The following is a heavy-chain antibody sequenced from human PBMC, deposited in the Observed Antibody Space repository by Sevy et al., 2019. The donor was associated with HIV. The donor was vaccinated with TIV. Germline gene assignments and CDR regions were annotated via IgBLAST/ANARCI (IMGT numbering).Heavy chain of an antibody. D-gene: IGHD2-2*02. V-gene: IGHV4-59*08. CDR1: GGSISSYY. Sequence: SETLSLTCTVSGGSISSYYWSWIRQPPGKGLEWIGYIYYSGSTNYNPSLKSRVTISVDTSKNQFSLKLSSVTAADTAVYYCARHPRLRYCSSTSCYSDRINYYYYYYMDVWGKWTTVTVSS. CDR2: IYYSGST. J-gene: IGHJ6*03. CDR3: ARHPRLRYCSSTSCYSDRINYYYYYYMDV.